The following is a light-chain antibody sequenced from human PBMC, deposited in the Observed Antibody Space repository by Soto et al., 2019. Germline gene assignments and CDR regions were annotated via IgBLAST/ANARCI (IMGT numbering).Light chain of an antibody. J-gene: IGLJ1*01. V-gene: IGLV2-23*01. CDR1: SSDVGSYNL. CDR2: EGS. Sequence: QSVLTQPASVSGSPGQSITISCTGTSSDVGSYNLVSWYQHHPGKTPKLMIYEGSRRPSGVSNRFSASKSGNTASLTISGLQAEDEAEYYCCSYETSSTYVFGRGTKVTVL. CDR3: CSYETSSTYV.